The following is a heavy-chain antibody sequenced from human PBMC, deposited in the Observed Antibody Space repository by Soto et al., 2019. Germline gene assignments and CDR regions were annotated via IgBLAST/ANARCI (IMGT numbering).Heavy chain of an antibody. J-gene: IGHJ4*02. V-gene: IGHV4-39*07. CDR1: GGSISSNIYY. CDR3: ARGFGYCSSTSCLAAFDY. D-gene: IGHD2-2*03. CDR2: IYHSGST. Sequence: PSETLSLTCTVSGGSISSNIYYWGWIRQPPGKGLEWIGNIYHSGSTNYNPSLKSRVTISVDKSKNQFSLKLSSVTAADTAVYYCARGFGYCSSTSCLAAFDYWGQGTLVTVSS.